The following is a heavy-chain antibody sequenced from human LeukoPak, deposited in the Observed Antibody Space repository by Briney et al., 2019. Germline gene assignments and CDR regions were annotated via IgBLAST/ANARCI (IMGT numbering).Heavy chain of an antibody. CDR1: GGSISSSSYC. CDR3: ARQLRGEAVAGHLQPFDY. V-gene: IGHV4-39*01. D-gene: IGHD6-19*01. Sequence: SETLSLTCSVSGGSISSSSYCWGWIRQPPGKGLEWIGSFYYSGSTYYNPSLKSRVTISVDTSKNQFSLRLTSVTAADTAVYYCARQLRGEAVAGHLQPFDYWGQGTLVTVSS. J-gene: IGHJ4*02. CDR2: FYYSGST.